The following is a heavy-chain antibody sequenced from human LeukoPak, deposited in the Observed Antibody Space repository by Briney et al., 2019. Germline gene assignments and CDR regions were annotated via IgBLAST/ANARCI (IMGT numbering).Heavy chain of an antibody. CDR2: IYYSGST. V-gene: IGHV4-30-4*01. CDR1: GGSISSGDYY. CDR3: ARSALLLHPFDY. D-gene: IGHD1-26*01. J-gene: IGHJ4*02. Sequence: PSETLSLTCTVSGGSISSGDYYWSWIRQPPGKGLEWIGYIYYSGSTYYNPSLKSRVTISVDTSKNQFSLKLSSVTAADTAVYYCARSALLLHPFDYWGQGTLVTVSS.